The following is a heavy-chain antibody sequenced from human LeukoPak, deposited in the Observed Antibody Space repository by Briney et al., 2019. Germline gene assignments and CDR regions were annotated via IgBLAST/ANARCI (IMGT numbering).Heavy chain of an antibody. J-gene: IGHJ4*02. CDR2: IIPIFGTA. D-gene: IGHD3-3*01. Sequence: SVKVSCKASGGTFSSYAISWVRQAPGQGLGWMGGIIPIFGTANYAQKFQGRVTITADESTSTAYMELSSLRSEDTAVYYCARVPDFWSGTIDYWGQGTLVTVSS. CDR1: GGTFSSYA. V-gene: IGHV1-69*01. CDR3: ARVPDFWSGTIDY.